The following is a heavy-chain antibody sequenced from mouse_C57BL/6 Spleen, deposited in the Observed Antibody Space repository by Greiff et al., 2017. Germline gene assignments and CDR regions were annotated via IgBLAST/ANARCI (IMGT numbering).Heavy chain of an antibody. V-gene: IGHV5-16*01. J-gene: IGHJ2*01. Sequence: DVQLVESEGGLVQPGSSMKLSCTASGFTFSDYYMAWVRQVPEKGLEWVANINYDGSSTYYLDSLKSRFIISRDNATNILYLQKSSLTSEDTATYYCARGDYYGSSYLFDYWGQGTTLTVAS. CDR1: GFTFSDYY. CDR2: INYDGSST. D-gene: IGHD1-1*01. CDR3: ARGDYYGSSYLFDY.